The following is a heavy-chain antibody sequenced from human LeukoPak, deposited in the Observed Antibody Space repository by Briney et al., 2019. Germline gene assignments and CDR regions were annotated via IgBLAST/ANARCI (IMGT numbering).Heavy chain of an antibody. CDR2: ISGSGSTI. D-gene: IGHD4-23*01. J-gene: IGHJ3*02. V-gene: IGHV3-11*01. Sequence: GGSLRLSCAVSGFTFSDYYISWIRQAPGKGLEWVSYISGSGSTIYYADSVKGRFTISRDKAKNSLYLQMNSLRAEDTAVYYCARESERRLSSAVVTESYGFDIWGQGTVVTVSS. CDR1: GFTFSDYY. CDR3: ARESERRLSSAVVTESYGFDI.